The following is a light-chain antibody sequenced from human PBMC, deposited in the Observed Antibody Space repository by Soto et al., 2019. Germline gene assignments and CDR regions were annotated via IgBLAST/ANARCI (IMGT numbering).Light chain of an antibody. J-gene: IGLJ1*01. CDR1: NRDVGGYNY. V-gene: IGLV2-8*01. Sequence: QSVLTQPTSASGSPGQSVAISCTGTNRDVGGYNYVSWYQQHPGKAPKLMIYEVNKRPSGVPDRFSGSKSGNTASLTVSGLQAEDEADYYCSSYAGSSNVFGTETKVTVL. CDR3: SSYAGSSNV. CDR2: EVN.